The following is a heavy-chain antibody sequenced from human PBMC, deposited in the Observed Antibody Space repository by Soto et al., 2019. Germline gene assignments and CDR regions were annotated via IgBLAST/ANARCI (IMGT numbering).Heavy chain of an antibody. V-gene: IGHV3-30*04. CDR2: TAYDGRRK. D-gene: IGHD6-6*01. Sequence: QVQLVESGGGVVQPGTSLRLSCAASGFTFSNHGMHFVRQASGKGLEWLAFTAYDGRRKFYADSVKGRFTISRDNSKNTVFLQMNSLTAEDTAVYYCAREGGVSTSSSLDYWGQGTLVTVSS. CDR3: AREGGVSTSSSLDY. CDR1: GFTFSNHG. J-gene: IGHJ4*02.